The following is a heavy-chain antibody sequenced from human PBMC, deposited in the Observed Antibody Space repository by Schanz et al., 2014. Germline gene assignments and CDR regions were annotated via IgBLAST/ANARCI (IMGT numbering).Heavy chain of an antibody. Sequence: QVQLQQWGAGLLKPSETLSLTCAVYGGSFSGYYWSWIRQPPGKGLEWIAEINHGGSTNYNPSLKSRVTISVDTSKNQFSLKLRSVTAADTAVYYCAKAEYDILTDSYSRLDPWGQGTLVTVSS. CDR3: AKAEYDILTDSYSRLDP. CDR1: GGSFSGYY. V-gene: IGHV4-34*01. D-gene: IGHD3-9*01. J-gene: IGHJ5*02. CDR2: INHGGST.